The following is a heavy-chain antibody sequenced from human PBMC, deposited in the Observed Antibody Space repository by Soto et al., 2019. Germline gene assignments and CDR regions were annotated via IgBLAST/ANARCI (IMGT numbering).Heavy chain of an antibody. V-gene: IGHV1-18*04. CDR3: ASSVGPGIFGVVITGPYYGMDV. Sequence: ASVKVSCKASGYTFTSYGISWMRQAPGQGLEWMGWISAYNGNTNYAQKLQGRVTMTTDTSTSTAYMELRSLRSDDTAVYYCASSVGPGIFGVVITGPYYGMDVWGQGTTVTVSS. CDR1: GYTFTSYG. CDR2: ISAYNGNT. D-gene: IGHD3-3*01. J-gene: IGHJ6*02.